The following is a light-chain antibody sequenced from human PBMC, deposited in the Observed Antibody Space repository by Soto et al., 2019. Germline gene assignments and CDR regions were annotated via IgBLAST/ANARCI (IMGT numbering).Light chain of an antibody. Sequence: EIVLTQSPATLSLSPGERATLSCRSSQSVSSYLAWYQQKPGQAPRLLIYDASNRATGIPARFSGSGSGTDFTLTIRSLVPEDFAVYYCQQRSNWPRTFGQGTRLEIK. CDR3: QQRSNWPRT. CDR2: DAS. CDR1: QSVSSY. V-gene: IGKV3-11*01. J-gene: IGKJ5*01.